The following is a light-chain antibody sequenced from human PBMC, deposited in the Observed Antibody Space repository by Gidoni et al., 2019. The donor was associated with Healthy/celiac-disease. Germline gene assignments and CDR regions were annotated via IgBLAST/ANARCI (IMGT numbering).Light chain of an antibody. CDR2: DAS. Sequence: IELTQSPATQSLSPGERATLSCRDSQSVSSYLAWYQQKPGQAPRLLIYDASNRATGIPARFSGSGSGTDFTLTISSLEPEDFAVYYCQQRSNWGGSFGQGTKLEIK. J-gene: IGKJ2*04. CDR1: QSVSSY. V-gene: IGKV3-11*01. CDR3: QQRSNWGGS.